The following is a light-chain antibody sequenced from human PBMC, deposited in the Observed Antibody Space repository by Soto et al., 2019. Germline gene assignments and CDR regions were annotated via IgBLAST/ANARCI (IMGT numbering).Light chain of an antibody. CDR2: RNN. V-gene: IGLV1-47*01. Sequence: QSVLTQPPSASGTPGQRVTISCSGSISNLGSNFIYWYQQLPGAAPKLLISRNNERPSGVPDRFSGSKSGTSASLAISGLRSDDEADYHCAAWDDSLSAVVFGGGTKVTVL. CDR1: ISNLGSNF. CDR3: AAWDDSLSAVV. J-gene: IGLJ3*02.